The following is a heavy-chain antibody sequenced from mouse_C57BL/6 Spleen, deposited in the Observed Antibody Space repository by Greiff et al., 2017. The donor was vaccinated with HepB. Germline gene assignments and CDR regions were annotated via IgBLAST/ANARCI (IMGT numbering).Heavy chain of an antibody. D-gene: IGHD1-1*01. CDR2: IYPGDGDT. V-gene: IGHV1-82*01. CDR3: ARSPHYYGSTYYFDY. Sequence: VQLVESGPELVKPGASVKISCKASGYAFSSSWMNWVKQRPGKGLEWIGRIYPGDGDTNYNGKFKGKATLTADKSSSTAYMQLSSLTSEDSAVYFCARSPHYYGSTYYFDYWGQGTTLTVSS. J-gene: IGHJ2*01. CDR1: GYAFSSSW.